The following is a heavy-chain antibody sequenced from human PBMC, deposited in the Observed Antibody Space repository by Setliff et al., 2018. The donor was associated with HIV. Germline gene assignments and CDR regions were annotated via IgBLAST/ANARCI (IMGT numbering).Heavy chain of an antibody. Sequence: SVKVSCKASGGTFSSYAISWVRQAPGQGLEWMGGIIPMFGTANYAQKFQGRVTITADESTNTAYMELSSLRSEDTAIYYCARIVGATPGDYWGRGTLVTVSS. CDR1: GGTFSSYA. V-gene: IGHV1-69*13. J-gene: IGHJ4*02. CDR3: ARIVGATPGDY. D-gene: IGHD1-26*01. CDR2: IIPMFGTA.